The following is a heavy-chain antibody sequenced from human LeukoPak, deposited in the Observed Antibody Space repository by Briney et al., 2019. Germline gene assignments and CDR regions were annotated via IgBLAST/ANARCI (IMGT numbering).Heavy chain of an antibody. D-gene: IGHD2-21*02. Sequence: PGGSLRLSCAASGFTFSSYWMNWVRQAPGKGLEWVANIKQDGSEKYYVDSVRGRFTISRDNAKNSLYLQMSSLRAEDTAVYYCTSFAVVVTATDAFDFWGQGTPVTVSS. J-gene: IGHJ3*01. CDR3: TSFAVVVTATDAFDF. V-gene: IGHV3-7*01. CDR1: GFTFSSYW. CDR2: IKQDGSEK.